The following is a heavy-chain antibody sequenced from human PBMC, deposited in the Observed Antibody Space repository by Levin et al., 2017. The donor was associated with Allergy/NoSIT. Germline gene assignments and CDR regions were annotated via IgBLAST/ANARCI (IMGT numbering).Heavy chain of an antibody. J-gene: IGHJ4*02. CDR3: AKAMAPYYYDSISYKDY. CDR1: GFTFDDYA. Sequence: GGSLRLSCAASGFTFDDYAMHWVRQAPRKGLEWVSGISWNSGSIGYADSVKGRFTISRDNAKNSLYLQMDSLRAEDTALYYCAKAMAPYYYDSISYKDYWGQGTLVTVSS. CDR2: ISWNSGSI. V-gene: IGHV3-9*01. D-gene: IGHD3-22*01.